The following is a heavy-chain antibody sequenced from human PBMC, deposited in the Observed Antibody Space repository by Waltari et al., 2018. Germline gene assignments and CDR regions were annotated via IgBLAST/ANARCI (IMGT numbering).Heavy chain of an antibody. V-gene: IGHV4-30-4*08. CDR1: VASLSSGAYY. Sequence: QVHLQESVPGRLKPSQTLPLTCSFSVASLSSGAYYWSWIRQPPGKGLEWIGYIYYSGSTYYNPSLKSRVTISVDTSKNQFSLKLSSVTAADTAVYYCARGVTGLYNWFDPWGQGTLVSVSS. CDR3: ARGVTGLYNWFDP. CDR2: IYYSGST. D-gene: IGHD7-27*01. J-gene: IGHJ5*02.